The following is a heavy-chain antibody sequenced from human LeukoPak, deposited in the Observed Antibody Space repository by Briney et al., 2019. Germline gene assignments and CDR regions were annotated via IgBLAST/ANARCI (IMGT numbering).Heavy chain of an antibody. CDR1: GGSISRNF. Sequence: SETLSLTCTVSGGSISRNFRSWIRQPAGKGLEWIGRIYSSGNTNYNPSLESRVTMSEDTSKNQFSLKLSPVTAADTAVYYCARGSASPAATPFDIWGQGTVVTVSS. CDR3: ARGSASPAATPFDI. V-gene: IGHV4-4*07. D-gene: IGHD2-2*01. CDR2: IYSSGNT. J-gene: IGHJ3*02.